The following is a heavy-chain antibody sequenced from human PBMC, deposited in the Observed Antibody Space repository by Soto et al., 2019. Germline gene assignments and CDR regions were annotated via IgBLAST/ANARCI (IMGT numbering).Heavy chain of an antibody. J-gene: IGHJ6*02. CDR3: ARVSEAVGYYYYGMDG. V-gene: IGHV1-69*01. CDR2: IIPIFGTA. CDR1: GGTFSSYA. Sequence: QVQLVQSGAEVKKPGSSVKVSCKASGGTFSSYAISWVRQAPGQGLEWMGGIIPIFGTANYAQKFQGRVTITADEDTSTAYMELRSLRSEDTAVDYCARVSEAVGYYYYGMDGWGQGTTVTVSS.